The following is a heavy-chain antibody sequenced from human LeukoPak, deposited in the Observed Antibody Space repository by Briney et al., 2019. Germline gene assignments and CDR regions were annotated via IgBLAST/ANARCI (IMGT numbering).Heavy chain of an antibody. J-gene: IGHJ6*03. D-gene: IGHD3-9*01. V-gene: IGHV4-59*01. CDR1: GGSISSYY. CDR2: IDYSGTT. Sequence: SETLSLTCTVSGGSISSYYWSRIRQPPGKGLELIGYIDYSGTTYYNPSLKSRVTISVDTSKHQFSLKMSSVTAADTAVYYCAREGYDILTGYYCYYCMDVWGKGTTVTVAS. CDR3: AREGYDILTGYYCYYCMDV.